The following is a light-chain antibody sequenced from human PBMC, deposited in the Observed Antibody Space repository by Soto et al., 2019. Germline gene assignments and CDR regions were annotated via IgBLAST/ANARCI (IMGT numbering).Light chain of an antibody. CDR3: QQYYRYPWT. CDR2: KAS. J-gene: IGKJ1*01. Sequence: DILMTQSRSTLSASVGDRVTITCRASQSISSWLAWYQQKPGKAPKLLIYKASSLEGGVPSRLSGSGSGTEFTLTINSLQPDDFAAYYCQQYYRYPWTFGQGTKVEIK. CDR1: QSISSW. V-gene: IGKV1-5*03.